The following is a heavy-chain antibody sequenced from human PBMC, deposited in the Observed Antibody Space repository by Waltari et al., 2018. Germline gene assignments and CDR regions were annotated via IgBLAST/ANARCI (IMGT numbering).Heavy chain of an antibody. D-gene: IGHD3-22*01. CDR1: GGSISSYY. V-gene: IGHV4-59*01. Sequence: QVQLQESGPGLVKPSETLSLTCTVSGGSISSYYWSWIRQPPGKGLEWIGYIYYSGSTNNNPSLKSRVTISVDTSKNQFSLKLSSVTAADTAVYYCAGSSGHSLDAFDIWGQGTMVTVSS. CDR3: AGSSGHSLDAFDI. CDR2: IYYSGST. J-gene: IGHJ3*02.